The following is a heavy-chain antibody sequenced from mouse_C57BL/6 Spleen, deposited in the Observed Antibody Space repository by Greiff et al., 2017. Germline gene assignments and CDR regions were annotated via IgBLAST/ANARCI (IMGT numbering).Heavy chain of an antibody. V-gene: IGHV5-4*03. D-gene: IGHD2-5*01. CDR1: GFTFSSYA. J-gene: IGHJ2*01. CDR2: ISDGGSYT. Sequence: EVKVVESGGGLVKPGGSLKLSCAASGFTFSSYAMSWVRQTPEKRLEWVATISDGGSYTYYPDNVKGRFTISRDNAKNNLYLQMSHLKSEDTAMYYCARRGYSNYYFDYWGQGTTLTVSS. CDR3: ARRGYSNYYFDY.